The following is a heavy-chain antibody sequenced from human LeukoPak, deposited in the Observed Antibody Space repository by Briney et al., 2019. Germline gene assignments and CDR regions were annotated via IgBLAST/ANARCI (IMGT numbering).Heavy chain of an antibody. CDR3: AIYAKYVLFGY. Sequence: PGGSLRLSCPASGFTFTSYFISWVSQAPGKGLEWVSAISGSGGSTYYADSVKGRFTVSRDNSKNTLYLQMNSLRAEDTAVYYCAIYAKYVLFGYRRQGTLVTVSS. J-gene: IGHJ4*02. CDR1: GFTFTSYF. D-gene: IGHD4/OR15-4a*01. V-gene: IGHV3-23*01. CDR2: ISGSGGST.